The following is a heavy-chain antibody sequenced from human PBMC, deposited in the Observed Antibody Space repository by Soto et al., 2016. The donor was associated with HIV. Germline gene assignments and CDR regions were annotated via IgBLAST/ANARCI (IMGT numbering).Heavy chain of an antibody. V-gene: IGHV3-66*01. CDR3: ARGDYYDSSGYYFDY. CDR2: IYSGGST. J-gene: IGHJ4*02. D-gene: IGHD3-22*01. Sequence: EVQLVESGGGLVQPGGSLRLSCAASGFTVSSNYMSWVRQAPGKGLEWVSVIYSGGSTYYADSVKGRFTISRDNSKNTLYLQMNSLRAEDTAVYYCARGDYYDSSGYYFDYWGQGTLVTVSS. CDR1: GFTVSSNY.